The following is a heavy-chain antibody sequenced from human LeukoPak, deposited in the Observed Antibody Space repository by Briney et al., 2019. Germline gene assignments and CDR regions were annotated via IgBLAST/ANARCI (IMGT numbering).Heavy chain of an antibody. CDR3: ARGGYTTGGYWYLDL. V-gene: IGHV4-59*01. CDR1: GGSISTYY. CDR2: IYYRGST. D-gene: IGHD4-17*01. J-gene: IGHJ2*01. Sequence: SENLSLTCTVSGGSISTYYWSWIRQPPGKGLQWIGYIYYRGSTNYNPSLKSRVTISVDTSKNQFSLQLSSVTAADTAVYYCARGGYTTGGYWYLDLWGRGTLVTVSS.